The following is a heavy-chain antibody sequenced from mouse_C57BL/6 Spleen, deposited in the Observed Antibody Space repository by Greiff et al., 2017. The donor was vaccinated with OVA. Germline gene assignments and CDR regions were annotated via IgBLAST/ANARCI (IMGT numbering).Heavy chain of an antibody. J-gene: IGHJ3*01. Sequence: VQLKESGPGLVKPSQSLSLTCSVTGYSITSGYYWNWIRQFPGNKLEWMGYISYDGSNNYNPSLKNRISITRDTSKNQFVLKLNSVTTEDTATYYCARENYYEAYWGQGTLVTVSA. V-gene: IGHV3-6*01. CDR2: ISYDGSN. CDR1: GYSITSGYY. D-gene: IGHD1-1*01. CDR3: ARENYYEAY.